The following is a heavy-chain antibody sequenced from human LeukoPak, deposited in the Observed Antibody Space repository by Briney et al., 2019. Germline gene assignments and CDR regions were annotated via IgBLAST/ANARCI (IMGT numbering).Heavy chain of an antibody. D-gene: IGHD3-9*01. CDR1: GFTSSSYW. J-gene: IGHJ6*02. CDR2: INGDGRNI. CDR3: TRDLMDYDVSTGLHHYYMDV. V-gene: IGHV3-74*01. Sequence: GGSLRLSCVASGFTSSSYWMHWVRQDPRKGLVWVSRINGDGRNINYADSVRGRFTISRDNAKNTLFLQMNTLRVEDTAVYYCTRDLMDYDVSTGLHHYYMDVWGQGTTVTVSS.